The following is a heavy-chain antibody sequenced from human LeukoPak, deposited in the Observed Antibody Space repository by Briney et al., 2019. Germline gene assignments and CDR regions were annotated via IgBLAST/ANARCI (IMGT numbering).Heavy chain of an antibody. CDR2: INPGVGST. CDR1: GDTFTSYY. Sequence: ASVKVSCKASGDTFTSYYLHWVRQAPGQGLEWMGIINPGVGSTTYAQKFQGRVTITRDTSTSTVYLELSSLRSEDTAIYYCARERGLGSGHGDAFDIWGQGTLVTVSS. J-gene: IGHJ3*02. CDR3: ARERGLGSGHGDAFDI. D-gene: IGHD3-10*01. V-gene: IGHV1-46*01.